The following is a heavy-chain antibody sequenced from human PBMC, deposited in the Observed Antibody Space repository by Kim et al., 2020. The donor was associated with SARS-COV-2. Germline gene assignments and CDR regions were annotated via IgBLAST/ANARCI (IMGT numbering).Heavy chain of an antibody. Sequence: GESLKISCKGSGYSFTSYWIGWVRQMPGKGLEWMGIIYPGDSDTRYSPSFQGQVTISADKSISTAYLQWSSLKASDTAMYYCARQGDSDWLFRPTNPLDYWGQGTLVTVSS. V-gene: IGHV5-51*01. CDR1: GYSFTSYW. CDR2: IYPGDSDT. D-gene: IGHD3-9*01. J-gene: IGHJ4*02. CDR3: ARQGDSDWLFRPTNPLDY.